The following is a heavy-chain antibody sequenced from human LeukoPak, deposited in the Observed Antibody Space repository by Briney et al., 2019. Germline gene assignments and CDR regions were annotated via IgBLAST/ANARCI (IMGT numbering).Heavy chain of an antibody. CDR3: ARDPPHYDILTGYYPDY. CDR2: ISYDGSNK. Sequence: PGRSLRLSCAASGLTFSSYAMHWVGQAPGKGVEGGAVISYDGSNKYYADSVKGRFTISRDNSKNTLYLQMNSLRAEHTAVYYCARDPPHYDILTGYYPDYWGQGTLVTVSS. J-gene: IGHJ4*02. CDR1: GLTFSSYA. D-gene: IGHD3-9*01. V-gene: IGHV3-30*04.